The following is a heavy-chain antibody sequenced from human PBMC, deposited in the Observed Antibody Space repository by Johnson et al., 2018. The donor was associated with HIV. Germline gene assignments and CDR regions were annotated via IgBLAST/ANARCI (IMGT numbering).Heavy chain of an antibody. CDR1: GFTFSSYG. CDR3: TTDPIAAAGHDAFDI. V-gene: IGHV3-15*01. CDR2: IKSKTDGGTT. J-gene: IGHJ3*02. Sequence: VQLVESGGGVVQPGRSLRLSCAASGFTFSSYGMHWVRQAPGKGLEWVGRIKSKTDGGTTDYAAPVKGRFAISRDASKNTLYLRMNSLKTEDTAVYYCTTDPIAAAGHDAFDIWGQGTMVTVSS. D-gene: IGHD6-13*01.